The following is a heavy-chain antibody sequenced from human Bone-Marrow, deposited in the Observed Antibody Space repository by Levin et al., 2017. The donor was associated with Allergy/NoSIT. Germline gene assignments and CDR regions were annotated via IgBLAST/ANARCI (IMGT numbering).Heavy chain of an antibody. D-gene: IGHD6-19*01. V-gene: IGHV4-61*01. CDR2: IYYSGST. J-gene: IGHJ4*02. Sequence: PSETLSLTCSVSGGSVSSPSYFWSWIRQTPGKGVDWIGQIYYSGSTKYNPSLKSRVTMSLDTTKNQFSLKLNSVTAADTAVYYCAREGGPSSGIFDSWGQGTLVNVSS. CDR3: AREGGPSSGIFDS. CDR1: GGSVSSPSYF.